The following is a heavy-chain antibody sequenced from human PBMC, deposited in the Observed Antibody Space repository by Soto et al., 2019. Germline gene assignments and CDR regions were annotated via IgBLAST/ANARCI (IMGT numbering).Heavy chain of an antibody. Sequence: SVKVSCKASGGTFSSYAISWVRQAPGQGLEWMGGIIPIFGTANYAQKFQGRVTITADESTSTAYMELSSLRSEDTAVYHCARRDSSWHQADYWGQGTLVTVSS. CDR3: ARRDSSWHQADY. J-gene: IGHJ4*02. V-gene: IGHV1-69*13. CDR1: GGTFSSYA. D-gene: IGHD6-13*01. CDR2: IIPIFGTA.